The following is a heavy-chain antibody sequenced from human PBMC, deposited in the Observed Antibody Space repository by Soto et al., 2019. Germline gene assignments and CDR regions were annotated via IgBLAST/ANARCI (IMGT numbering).Heavy chain of an antibody. CDR3: AKDEALCSGGSCYENHPMDV. V-gene: IGHV3-30*18. J-gene: IGHJ6*02. D-gene: IGHD2-15*01. CDR1: GFTFSSYG. Sequence: QVQLVESGGGVVQPGRSLRLSCAASGFTFSSYGMHWVRQAPGKGLEWVPVISYDGSNKYYADSVKGRFTISRDKSKNTLSMQMNSLRAEDTAVYYCAKDEALCSGGSCYENHPMDVWGQWTTVTVSS. CDR2: ISYDGSNK.